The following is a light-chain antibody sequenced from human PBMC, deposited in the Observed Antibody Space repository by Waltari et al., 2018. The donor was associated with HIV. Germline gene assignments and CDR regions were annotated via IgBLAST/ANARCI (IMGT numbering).Light chain of an antibody. V-gene: IGLV3-9*01. CDR2: RDT. CDR3: QVWDSSTAVV. CDR1: NIGSKN. Sequence: SYELTQPLSVSVALGQTARVTCGGNNIGSKNVHWYQLKPGQAPLLIIDRDTNRPSGIPERFSGSNSGNTATLTISRAQAGDEADYYCQVWDSSTAVVFGGGTKLTV. J-gene: IGLJ2*01.